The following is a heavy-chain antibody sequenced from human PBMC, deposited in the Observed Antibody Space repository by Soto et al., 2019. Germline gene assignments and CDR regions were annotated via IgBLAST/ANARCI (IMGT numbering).Heavy chain of an antibody. CDR1: GAPISGTNDY. CDR3: ARRLTGVGIDY. D-gene: IGHD1-20*01. Sequence: LSLTCTVSGAPISGTNDYWAWIHQPPGEGLEWIGSIHYKGSTYYNPSLKSRVTVSVDTSKNQFSLELSSVTAADTAVYYCARRLTGVGIDYWGRGTLVTVSS. J-gene: IGHJ4*02. V-gene: IGHV4-39*01. CDR2: IHYKGST.